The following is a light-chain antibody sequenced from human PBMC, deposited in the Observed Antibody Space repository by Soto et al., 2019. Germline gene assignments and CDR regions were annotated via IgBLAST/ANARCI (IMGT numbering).Light chain of an antibody. CDR2: GAS. CDR3: QQYHNWPPT. V-gene: IGKV3-15*01. J-gene: IGKJ1*01. Sequence: EIVLTQSPATLSVSPGERATLSCRASQRVRSDLACYQQKPGQAPRLLIYGASTRATGIPARFSGSGSGTEFTLTISSLRSEDVAVYYCQQYHNWPPTFGQGTKVDIK. CDR1: QRVRSD.